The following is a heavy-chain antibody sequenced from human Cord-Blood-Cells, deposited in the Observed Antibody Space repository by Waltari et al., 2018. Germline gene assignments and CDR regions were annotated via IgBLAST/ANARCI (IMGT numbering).Heavy chain of an antibody. V-gene: IGHV3-9*01. CDR1: GFTFDDYA. D-gene: IGHD5-18*01. Sequence: EVQLVESGGGLVQPGRSLRPSCSASGFTFDDYAMHWLRHAPGKGLEWVSGISWNSGSIGYADSVKGRFTISRDNAKNSLYLQMNSLRAEDTALYYCAKGIGYSYGYQFGVFDYWGQGTLVTVSS. J-gene: IGHJ4*02. CDR3: AKGIGYSYGYQFGVFDY. CDR2: ISWNSGSI.